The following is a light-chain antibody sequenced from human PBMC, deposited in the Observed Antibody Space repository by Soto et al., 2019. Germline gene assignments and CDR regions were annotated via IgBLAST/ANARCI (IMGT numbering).Light chain of an antibody. Sequence: QSALTQPASVSGSFGQSITISCTGTGSDVGGYNYVSWYQQHPGEAPKVMIYDVSLRPSGVSTRFSGSKSGNTASLTISGLQAEDEAEYYCSSYAALYVFGTGTKLTVL. CDR1: GSDVGGYNY. CDR3: SSYAALYV. J-gene: IGLJ1*01. V-gene: IGLV2-14*01. CDR2: DVS.